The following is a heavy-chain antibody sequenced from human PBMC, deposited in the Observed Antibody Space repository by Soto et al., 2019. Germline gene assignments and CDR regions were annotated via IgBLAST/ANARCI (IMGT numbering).Heavy chain of an antibody. CDR2: INHSGST. CDR1: SGSISSSNW. J-gene: IGHJ4*02. D-gene: IGHD3-10*01. Sequence: SDTLSLTCAVSSGSISSSNWLSWGRQPPGKGLEWIGEINHSGSTNYNPSLKSRVTISVDTSKNQFSLKLSSATAADTAVYYCARSTMVRGVAPWGQGTLVTVSS. V-gene: IGHV4-4*02. CDR3: ARSTMVRGVAP.